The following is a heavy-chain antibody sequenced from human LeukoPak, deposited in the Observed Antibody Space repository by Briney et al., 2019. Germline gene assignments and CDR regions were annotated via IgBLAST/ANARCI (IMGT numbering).Heavy chain of an antibody. Sequence: GGSLRLSCAASGVTVSSTYMSWVRQAPGKGLEWVSVIYGGSSTYNADSVKGRFTISRGNSKNTLYLQMNSLRAEDTAVYYCAGSGWYRALFFDYWGQGTLVTVSS. CDR1: GVTVSSTY. D-gene: IGHD6-19*01. J-gene: IGHJ4*02. CDR3: AGSGWYRALFFDY. CDR2: IYGGSST. V-gene: IGHV3-66*01.